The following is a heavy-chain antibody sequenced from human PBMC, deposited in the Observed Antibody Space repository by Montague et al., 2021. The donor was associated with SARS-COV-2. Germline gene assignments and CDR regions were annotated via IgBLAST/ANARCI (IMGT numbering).Heavy chain of an antibody. Sequence: SETLSLTCSVSGDSLTYFYWSWLRQTPGKGLKWIGYIFYSGSTKYNPSLQSRVTFSVDTSRNQFSLNLDSVTAADTGVYYCARGATRSFDHWGQGFLVTVSS. CDR1: GDSLTYFY. V-gene: IGHV4-59*01. CDR2: IFYSGST. D-gene: IGHD1-1*01. J-gene: IGHJ4*02. CDR3: ARGATRSFDH.